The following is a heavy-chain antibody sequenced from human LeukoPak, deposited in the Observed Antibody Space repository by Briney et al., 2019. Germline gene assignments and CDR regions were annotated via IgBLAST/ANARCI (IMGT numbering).Heavy chain of an antibody. V-gene: IGHV1-69*02. Sequence: SVKVSCKASGGTFSSYTISWVRQAPGQGLEWMGRIIPILGIANYAQKFQGRVTITADKSTSTAYMELSSLRSEHTAVYYCARGKDYYYYYMDVWGKGTTVTVSS. CDR2: IIPILGIA. CDR3: ARGKDYYYYYMDV. J-gene: IGHJ6*03. CDR1: GGTFSSYT.